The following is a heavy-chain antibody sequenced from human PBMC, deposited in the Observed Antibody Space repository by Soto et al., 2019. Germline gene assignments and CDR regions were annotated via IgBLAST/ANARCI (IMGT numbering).Heavy chain of an antibody. Sequence: GGALRLSCGSSGVRFSNHWIHLVRQAPGEGLVWVSYIKGDGSSTNYADSVKGRFTISTDTAKNTLYLQMNSVRAEDTALYYCARNGMWSSYDYCGQGGRVTVAS. CDR3: ARNGMWSSYDY. J-gene: IGHJ4*02. CDR2: IKGDGSST. CDR1: GVRFSNHW. V-gene: IGHV3-74*01. D-gene: IGHD2-21*01.